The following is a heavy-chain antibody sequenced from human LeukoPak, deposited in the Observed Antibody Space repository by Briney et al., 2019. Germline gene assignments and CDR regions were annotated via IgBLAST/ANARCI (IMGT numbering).Heavy chain of an antibody. CDR3: AKGGHTVVTAFDY. V-gene: IGHV3-7*03. CDR2: IKQDGSEK. D-gene: IGHD4-23*01. CDR1: GFTLSSNW. Sequence: PGGSLRLSCAVSGFTLSSNWMHWVRQAPGKGLEWVANIKQDGSEKYYVDSVKGRFTISRDNAKNSLYLQMNSLRAEDTAVYYCAKGGHTVVTAFDYWGQGTLVTVSS. J-gene: IGHJ4*02.